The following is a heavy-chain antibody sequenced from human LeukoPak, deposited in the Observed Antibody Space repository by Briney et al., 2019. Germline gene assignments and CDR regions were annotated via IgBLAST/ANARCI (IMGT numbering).Heavy chain of an antibody. D-gene: IGHD3-22*01. CDR2: THPGNSDT. Sequence: GESLKISCKGSGYSFTNYWVAWVRQMPGKGVEWMGITHPGNSDTRYSPSFQGQVTLSADKSITTAYLQWSSLKASDTAIYYCARTPGSYDCRGYQYWYFDLWGRGTLVTVSS. V-gene: IGHV5-51*01. CDR3: ARTPGSYDCRGYQYWYFDL. J-gene: IGHJ2*01. CDR1: GYSFTNYW.